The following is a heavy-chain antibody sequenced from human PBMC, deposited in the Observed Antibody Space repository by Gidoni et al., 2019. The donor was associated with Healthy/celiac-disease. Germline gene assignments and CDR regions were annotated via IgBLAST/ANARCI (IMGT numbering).Heavy chain of an antibody. V-gene: IGHV1-69*01. J-gene: IGHJ6*02. Sequence: QVQLVQSGAEVKKPGSSVKVSCKASGGTFSSYAISWVRQAPGQGLEWMGGIIPIFGTANYAQKFQGRVTITADESTSTAYMELSSLRSEDTAVYYCARDRLYSSSSFGYYYYGMDVWGQGTTVTVSS. D-gene: IGHD6-6*01. CDR2: IIPIFGTA. CDR1: GGTFSSYA. CDR3: ARDRLYSSSSFGYYYYGMDV.